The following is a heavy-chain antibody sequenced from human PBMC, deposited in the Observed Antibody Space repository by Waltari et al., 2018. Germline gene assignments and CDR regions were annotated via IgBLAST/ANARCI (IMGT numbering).Heavy chain of an antibody. CDR2: IHTFGGP. J-gene: IGHJ4*02. CDR1: GVSIKDYY. CDR3: ARCRGLTGGDFDL. V-gene: IGHV4-4*07. Sequence: QVQLQESGPGLVKPSKTLSLTCAVSGVSIKDYYWSWIRQPAGKGLEWIGRIHTFGGPNYNPSLRSRVTMSVDTSKNRFSLNLSSVTAADTAVYYCARCRGLTGGDFDLWGQGILVAVSS. D-gene: IGHD2-21*01.